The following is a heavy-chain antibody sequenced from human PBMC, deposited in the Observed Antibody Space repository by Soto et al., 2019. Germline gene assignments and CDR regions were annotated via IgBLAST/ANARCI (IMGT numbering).Heavy chain of an antibody. D-gene: IGHD3-3*01. J-gene: IGHJ5*02. V-gene: IGHV3-23*01. CDR2: ISGSGGST. Sequence: GGSLRLSCAASGFTFSSYAMSWVRQAPGKGLEWVSAISGSGGSTYYADSVKGRFTISRDNAKNSLYLQMNSLRAEDTAVYYCARAPYYDFWSGYSSGKNWFDPWGQGTLVTVSS. CDR1: GFTFSSYA. CDR3: ARAPYYDFWSGYSSGKNWFDP.